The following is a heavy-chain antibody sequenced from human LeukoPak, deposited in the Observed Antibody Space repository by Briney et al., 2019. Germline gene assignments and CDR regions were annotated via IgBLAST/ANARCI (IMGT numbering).Heavy chain of an antibody. Sequence: GGSLRLSCAASGFTFDDYAMPWVRQAPGKGLEWVSLISWDGGSTYYADSVKGRFTISRDNSKNSLYLQMNSLRAEDTALYYCAKDAVGATAYYYYYYMDVWGKGTTVTVSS. CDR1: GFTFDDYA. CDR2: ISWDGGST. D-gene: IGHD1-26*01. V-gene: IGHV3-43D*03. CDR3: AKDAVGATAYYYYYYMDV. J-gene: IGHJ6*03.